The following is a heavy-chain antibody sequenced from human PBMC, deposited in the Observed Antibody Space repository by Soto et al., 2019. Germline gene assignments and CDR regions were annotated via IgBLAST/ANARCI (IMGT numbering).Heavy chain of an antibody. CDR2: IYYSGST. CDR3: ARDQFGSSTYTDY. V-gene: IGHV4-31*03. Sequence: QVQLQESGPGLVKPSQTLSLTCTVSGGSISSGGYYWSWIRQHPGKGLEWIGYIYYSGSTNYNPSLKSRVTISVDTSKNQFSLKLSSVTAADTAVYYCARDQFGSSTYTDYWGQGTLVTVSS. CDR1: GGSISSGGYY. J-gene: IGHJ4*02. D-gene: IGHD2-2*01.